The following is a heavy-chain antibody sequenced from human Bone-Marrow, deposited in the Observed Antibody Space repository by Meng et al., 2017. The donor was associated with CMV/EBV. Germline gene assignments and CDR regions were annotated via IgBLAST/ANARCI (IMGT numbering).Heavy chain of an antibody. CDR2: ISWNSGSI. V-gene: IGHV3-9*01. CDR3: ANYYAASGYFK. Sequence: GGSLRLSCAASGFTFDDYAMHWVRQAPGKGLEWVSGISWNSGSIGYADSVKGRFTISRDNAKNSLYLQMNSLRDEDTAVYYCANYYAASGYFKWGQGTLVTVSS. CDR1: GFTFDDYA. D-gene: IGHD3-22*01. J-gene: IGHJ4*02.